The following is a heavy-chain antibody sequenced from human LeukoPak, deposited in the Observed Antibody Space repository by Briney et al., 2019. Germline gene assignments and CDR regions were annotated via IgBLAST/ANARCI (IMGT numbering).Heavy chain of an antibody. CDR3: AKKGATTGDFDY. Sequence: PGGSLRLSCAASGFTFSNFLMTWVRQAPGKGPEWVSAISGSGGDTYYADSVKGRFTISRDNSKNTLYLQMNRLRAEDTAVYYCAKKGATTGDFDYWGQGTLVTVSS. CDR2: ISGSGGDT. CDR1: GFTFSNFL. V-gene: IGHV3-23*01. J-gene: IGHJ4*02. D-gene: IGHD1-26*01.